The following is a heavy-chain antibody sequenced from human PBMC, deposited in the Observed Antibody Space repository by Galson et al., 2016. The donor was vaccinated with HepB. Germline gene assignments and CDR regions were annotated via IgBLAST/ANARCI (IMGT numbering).Heavy chain of an antibody. Sequence: SLRLSCAASGFTFSRYWMSWVRQAPGKGLEWVANIKGDGSDTYYVESVRGRFTISRDNAKNSLYLQMSSLRVEDTAVYYCAGMPDVWGQGTMVTVSS. V-gene: IGHV3-7*03. J-gene: IGHJ3*01. CDR1: GFTFSRYW. CDR3: AGMPDV. CDR2: IKGDGSDT. D-gene: IGHD1-14*01.